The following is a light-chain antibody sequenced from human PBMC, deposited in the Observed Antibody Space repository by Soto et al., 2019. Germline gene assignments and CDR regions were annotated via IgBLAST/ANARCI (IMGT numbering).Light chain of an antibody. Sequence: QSVLTQPPSVSGAPGQMVTISCTGSSSNIGAGYDVHWYQQLPGTAPKLLIYGNSNRPSGVPDRFSGSKSGTSASLAITGLQAEDEADYYCQSYDSSLSGPWVFGGGTKLTVL. V-gene: IGLV1-40*01. CDR3: QSYDSSLSGPWV. J-gene: IGLJ3*02. CDR2: GNS. CDR1: SSNIGAGYD.